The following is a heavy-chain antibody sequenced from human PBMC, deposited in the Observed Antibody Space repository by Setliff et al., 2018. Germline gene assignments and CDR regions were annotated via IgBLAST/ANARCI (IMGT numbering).Heavy chain of an antibody. J-gene: IGHJ2*01. Sequence: SETLSLTCAVFDFPVSGVYYWGWIRQPPGRGLEWIANVYYRGSTHYNPSLESRVTMSFDTSKNQFSLKLSSVTAADTAVYYCARTSTGRYFDVWGRGTLVTVSS. D-gene: IGHD2-8*02. V-gene: IGHV4-38-2*01. CDR2: VYYRGST. CDR1: DFPVSGVYY. CDR3: ARTSTGRYFDV.